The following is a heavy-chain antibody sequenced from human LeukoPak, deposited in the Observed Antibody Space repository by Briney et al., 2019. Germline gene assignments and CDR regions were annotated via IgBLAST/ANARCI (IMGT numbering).Heavy chain of an antibody. D-gene: IGHD3-22*01. CDR2: ISGSGGST. J-gene: IGHJ4*02. V-gene: IGHV3-23*01. CDR3: AISYSSGYSAFDY. CDR1: GFTFSSYA. Sequence: GGSLRLSCAASGFTFSSYAMSWVRQAPGKGLEWVSAISGSGGSTYYADSVKGRFTISRDNSKNTLYLQMNSLRAEDTAVYYCAISYSSGYSAFDYWGQGTLVTVSS.